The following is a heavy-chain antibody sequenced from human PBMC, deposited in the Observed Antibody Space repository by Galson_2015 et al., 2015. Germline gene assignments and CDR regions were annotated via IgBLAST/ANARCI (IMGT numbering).Heavy chain of an antibody. V-gene: IGHV3-9*01. CDR1: GFIFDNYA. CDR2: ISWSTDSI. D-gene: IGHD6-19*01. CDR3: VKDRYSNGWYAGFDH. J-gene: IGHJ4*02. Sequence: SLRLSCAASGFIFDNYAMHWVRQAPGKGLEWVCAISWSTDSIVYADSVKGRFTISRDNAKNSLYLQMKSLRAEDTALYYSVKDRYSNGWYAGFDHWGQGILVTVSS.